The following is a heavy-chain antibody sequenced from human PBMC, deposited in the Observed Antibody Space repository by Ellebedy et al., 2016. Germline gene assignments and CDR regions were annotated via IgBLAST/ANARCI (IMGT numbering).Heavy chain of an antibody. Sequence: GGSLRLSXAASGFTFSAFEMQWVRQASGKGLEWVGRMRSKVDGYATHYAAPVKGRFTISRDDSKSTAYLQMNSLKTEDSAVYYCTRYFFLSRSQDYGMDVWGQGTTVTVSS. J-gene: IGHJ6*02. V-gene: IGHV3-73*01. D-gene: IGHD3-10*01. CDR3: TRYFFLSRSQDYGMDV. CDR1: GFTFSAFE. CDR2: MRSKVDGYAT.